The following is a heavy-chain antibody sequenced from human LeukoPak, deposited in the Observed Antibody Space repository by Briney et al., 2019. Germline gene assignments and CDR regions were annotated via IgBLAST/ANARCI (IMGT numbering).Heavy chain of an antibody. CDR3: AREIFGSGRYPDF. CDR1: GFAFKTYA. D-gene: IGHD3-10*01. Sequence: PGGSLRLSCAASGFAFKTYAMHWVRQAPGQGLEWVALMWHDGSHKFYSNSVRGQFTISRDNSKNTVSLQMNNLRPEDTAVYYCAREIFGSGRYPDFWGQGTLVTVSS. CDR2: MWHDGSHK. J-gene: IGHJ4*02. V-gene: IGHV3-33*01.